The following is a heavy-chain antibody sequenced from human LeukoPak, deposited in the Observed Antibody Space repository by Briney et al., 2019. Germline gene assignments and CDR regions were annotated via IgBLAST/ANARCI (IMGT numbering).Heavy chain of an antibody. CDR2: IYSGGST. V-gene: IGHV3-53*01. J-gene: IGHJ4*02. D-gene: IGHD5-18*01. CDR3: ARGTRTSYGLGY. Sequence: GGSLRLSYAASGFTVSSNYMSWVRQPPGKGLEWVSVIYSGGSTYYADSVTGRFTISRDNSKNTLYLQMNSLRAEDTAVYYCARGTRTSYGLGYWGQGTLVTVSS. CDR1: GFTVSSNY.